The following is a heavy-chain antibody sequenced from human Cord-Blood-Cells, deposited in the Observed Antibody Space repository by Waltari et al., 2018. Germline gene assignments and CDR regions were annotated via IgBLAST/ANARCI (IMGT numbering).Heavy chain of an antibody. J-gene: IGHJ3*02. D-gene: IGHD3-3*01. CDR3: QRRVLPRFLDDYDAGDI. Sequence: QLQLQESGPGLVKPWETLSLTCTVSGGSISSSSYYWGWIRQPPGKGLAWIGSNYYSGITHYNPPLEGRATISVNTAKNQFSRKLSAVTAADTAVYYLQRRVLPRFLDDYDAGDIWPPGTMVTVSS. CDR1: GGSISSSSYY. CDR2: NYYSGIT. V-gene: IGHV4-39*01.